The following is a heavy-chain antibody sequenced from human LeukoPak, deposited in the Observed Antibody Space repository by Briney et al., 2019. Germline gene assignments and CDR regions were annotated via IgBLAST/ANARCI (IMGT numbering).Heavy chain of an antibody. Sequence: GGSLRLSCAASGFSFGNYAMKWVRQAPGKGLEWVSSISADAGSTYYADSVRGRFTISRDRSKNTLNLQMNSLRAEDTAKYYCTKGSGFSYGSSRFDSWGQGTLVTVSS. CDR2: ISADAGST. CDR3: TKGSGFSYGSSRFDS. CDR1: GFSFGNYA. D-gene: IGHD5-18*01. V-gene: IGHV3-23*01. J-gene: IGHJ4*02.